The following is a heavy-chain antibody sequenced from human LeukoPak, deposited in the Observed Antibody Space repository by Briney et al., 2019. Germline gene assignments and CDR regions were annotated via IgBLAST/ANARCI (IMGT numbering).Heavy chain of an antibody. Sequence: TSETLSLTCTVSGGSISSSSYYWGWIRQPPGKGLEWIGSIYYSGSTYYNPSLKSRVTISVDTSKNQFSLKLSSVTAADTAVYYCARYYYGSGSYYEPPQKWGQGTLVTVSS. CDR3: ARYYYGSGSYYEPPQK. V-gene: IGHV4-39*01. D-gene: IGHD3-10*01. CDR1: GGSISSSSYY. CDR2: IYYSGST. J-gene: IGHJ4*02.